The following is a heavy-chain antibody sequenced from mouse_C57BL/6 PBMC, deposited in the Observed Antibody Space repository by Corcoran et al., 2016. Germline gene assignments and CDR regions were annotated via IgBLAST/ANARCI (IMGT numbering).Heavy chain of an antibody. CDR3: ARRPPYYGSSPYAMDY. CDR1: GYTFTTYG. V-gene: IGHV9-3*01. Sequence: QIQLVQSGPELKKPGETVKISCKASGYTFTTYGMSWVKQAPGKGLKWMGWINTYSGVPTYADDFKGRFAFSLETSASTAYLQINNLKNEDTATYFCARRPPYYGSSPYAMDYWGQGTSVTVSS. J-gene: IGHJ4*01. CDR2: INTYSGVP. D-gene: IGHD1-1*01.